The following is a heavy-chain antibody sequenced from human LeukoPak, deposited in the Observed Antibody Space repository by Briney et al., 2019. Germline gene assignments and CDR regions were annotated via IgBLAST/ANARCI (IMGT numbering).Heavy chain of an antibody. V-gene: IGHV1-2*02. CDR2: INPNSGGT. Sequence: ASVKVSCKASGYTFTGYYMHWVRQAHGQGLELMGWINPNSGGTNYAQKFQGRVTMTRDTSISAAYMELRRLSSDDTAVYYCASSYYYDSSGYYPFDYWGQGTLVTVSS. CDR1: GYTFTGYY. CDR3: ASSYYYDSSGYYPFDY. D-gene: IGHD3-22*01. J-gene: IGHJ4*02.